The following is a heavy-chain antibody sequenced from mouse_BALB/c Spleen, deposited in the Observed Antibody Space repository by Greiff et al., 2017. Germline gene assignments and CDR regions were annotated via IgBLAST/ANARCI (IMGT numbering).Heavy chain of an antibody. D-gene: IGHD3-1*01. V-gene: IGHV5-4*02. CDR3: ARETTARAFAY. J-gene: IGHJ3*01. Sequence: EVKVVESGGGLVKPGGSLKLSCAASGFTFSDYYMYWVRQTPEKRLEWVATISDGGSYTYYPDSVKGRFTISRDNAKNNLYLQMSSLKSEDTAMYYCARETTARAFAYWGQGTLVTVSA. CDR2: ISDGGSYT. CDR1: GFTFSDYY.